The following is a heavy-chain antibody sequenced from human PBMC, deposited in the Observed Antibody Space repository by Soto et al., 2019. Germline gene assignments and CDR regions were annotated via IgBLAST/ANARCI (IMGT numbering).Heavy chain of an antibody. J-gene: IGHJ4*02. D-gene: IGHD1-26*01. Sequence: GGSLRLSCAASGFTFSSYGMHCVRQAPGKGLEWVAVISYDGSNKYYADSMKGQFTISRDNSKNTLYLQMNSLRAEDTAVYYCAQHDPSLGATHYWGQGTLVTVSS. CDR3: AQHDPSLGATHY. CDR1: GFTFSSYG. CDR2: ISYDGSNK. V-gene: IGHV3-30*18.